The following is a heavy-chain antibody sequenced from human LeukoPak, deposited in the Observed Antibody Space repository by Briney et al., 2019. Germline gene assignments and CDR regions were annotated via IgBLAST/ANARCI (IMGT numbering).Heavy chain of an antibody. CDR2: ISRSGSTT. CDR1: GFTFTEYA. Sequence: GGPLRLSCAATGFTFTEYAMSWDRQTQGKGLEWVSSISRSGSTTYFADSVKGRFTFSRDNSKNTLDLQMDSLRVEDTARYYCARGSIMLSVGGQGTLVTVTS. D-gene: IGHD2-21*01. J-gene: IGHJ4*02. CDR3: ARGSIMLSV. V-gene: IGHV3-23*01.